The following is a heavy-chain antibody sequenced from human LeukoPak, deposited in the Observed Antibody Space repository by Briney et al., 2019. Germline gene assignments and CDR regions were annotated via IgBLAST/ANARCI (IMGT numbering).Heavy chain of an antibody. D-gene: IGHD1-1*01. V-gene: IGHV3-48*03. Sequence: GGSLRLSCAASGFTFSSYEMNWVRQAPGKGLEWVSYISSSGSTIYYADSVKGRFTISRDNAKNTLYLQMNTLRAEDTPFYYCAKDNSHWLFDYWGRGTLVTVSS. CDR1: GFTFSSYE. J-gene: IGHJ4*02. CDR2: ISSSGSTI. CDR3: AKDNSHWLFDY.